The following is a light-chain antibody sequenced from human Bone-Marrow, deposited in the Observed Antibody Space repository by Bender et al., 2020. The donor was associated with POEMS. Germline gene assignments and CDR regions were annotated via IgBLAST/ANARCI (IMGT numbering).Light chain of an antibody. J-gene: IGLJ2*01. Sequence: SYDLTQPPSVSVSPGRTASITCSGEKLGEEYACWYQQKPGQSPVVVIYQDTKRPSGIPERFSGSTSGNTASLTISGTQTMDEADYYCQSWGSNTAVFGGGTKLTVL. CDR2: QDT. CDR3: QSWGSNTAV. CDR1: KLGEEY. V-gene: IGLV3-1*01.